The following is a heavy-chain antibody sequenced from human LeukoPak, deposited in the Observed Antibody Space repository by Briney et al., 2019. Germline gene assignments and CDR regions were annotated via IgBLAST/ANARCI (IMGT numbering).Heavy chain of an antibody. J-gene: IGHJ4*02. D-gene: IGHD6-13*01. Sequence: GGSLRLSCAASGFKFYRYAMHWVRQAPGKGLEWVASISFDGSEKYYRDSVKGRFTISRDNSKNTVSLQMNSLRPEDTAVYYCARSPGPAAVAFDYWGKGTLVTVSS. CDR2: ISFDGSEK. CDR1: GFKFYRYA. CDR3: ARSPGPAAVAFDY. V-gene: IGHV3-30*04.